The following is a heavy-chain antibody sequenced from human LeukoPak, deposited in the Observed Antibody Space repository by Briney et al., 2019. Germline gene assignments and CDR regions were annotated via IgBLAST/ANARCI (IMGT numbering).Heavy chain of an antibody. CDR1: GFTFTSSA. Sequence: SVKVSCKASGFTFTSSAMQWVRQARGQRLEWIGWIVVGSGNTNYAQKFQERVTITRDMSTSTAYMELSSPRSEDTAVYYCFGSGSYENWFDPWGQGTLVTVSS. CDR2: IVVGSGNT. V-gene: IGHV1-58*02. J-gene: IGHJ5*02. CDR3: FGSGSYENWFDP. D-gene: IGHD3-10*01.